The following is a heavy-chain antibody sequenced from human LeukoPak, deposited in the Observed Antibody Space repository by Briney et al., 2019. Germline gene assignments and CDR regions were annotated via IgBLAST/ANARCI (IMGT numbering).Heavy chain of an antibody. V-gene: IGHV1-2*02. D-gene: IGHD1-26*01. J-gene: IGHJ3*02. CDR1: VYTFTCYY. Sequence: ASVKVSCKASVYTFTCYYMHWVRQAPGQGLEWMGWINPNSGGTNYAQKFQGRVTMTRDTSISTGYMELSRLRSDDTAVYYCARPIRGSYVEDAFDMWGQGTMVTVSA. CDR2: INPNSGGT. CDR3: ARPIRGSYVEDAFDM.